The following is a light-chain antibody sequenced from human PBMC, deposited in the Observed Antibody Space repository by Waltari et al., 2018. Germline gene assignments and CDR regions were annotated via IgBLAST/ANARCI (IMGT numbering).Light chain of an antibody. J-gene: IGKJ2*01. V-gene: IGKV3-15*01. CDR2: AAS. CDR1: QSVGGY. CDR3: QQYNNWPPQDA. Sequence: ELVMTQSPATLCVSAGETATLPCRASQSVGGYFAWYQQKPGQAPGLLIYAASTRATGIPGRFSGSGSGTEFTLTISSLQSEDFAIYYCQQYNNWPPQDAFGQGTKLEIK.